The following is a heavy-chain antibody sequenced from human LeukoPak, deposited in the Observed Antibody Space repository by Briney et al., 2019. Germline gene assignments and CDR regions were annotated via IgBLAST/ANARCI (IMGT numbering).Heavy chain of an antibody. CDR2: INHSGST. D-gene: IGHD3-10*01. V-gene: IGHV4-34*01. CDR1: GGSFSGYY. J-gene: IGHJ4*02. Sequence: SETLSLTCAVYGGSFSGYYWSWIRQPPGKGLEWIGEINHSGSTNYNPSLKSRVTISVDTSKNQFSLKLSSVTAADTAVYYCPSDGGAFDYWGQGTLVTVSS. CDR3: PSDGGAFDY.